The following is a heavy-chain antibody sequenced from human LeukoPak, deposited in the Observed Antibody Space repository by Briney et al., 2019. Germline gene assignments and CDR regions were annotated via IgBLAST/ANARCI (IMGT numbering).Heavy chain of an antibody. J-gene: IGHJ4*02. CDR1: GFTFSSYA. CDR3: ARDRGRIRITMVRGSYYFDY. D-gene: IGHD3-10*01. CDR2: ISYVGSNK. Sequence: GGSLRLFCAASGFTFSSYAMHWVRQAPGKGLEWVAVISYVGSNKYYADSVKGRFTISRDNSKNTLYLQMNSLRAEDTAVYYCARDRGRIRITMVRGSYYFDYWGQGTLVTVSS. V-gene: IGHV3-30-3*01.